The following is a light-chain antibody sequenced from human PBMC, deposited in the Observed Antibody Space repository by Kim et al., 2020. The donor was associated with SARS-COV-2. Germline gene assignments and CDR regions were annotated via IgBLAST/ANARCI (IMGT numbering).Light chain of an antibody. J-gene: IGKJ1*01. CDR1: QSLGNW. CDR3: QQYISYPWT. V-gene: IGKV1-5*01. Sequence: VSVGDRVPITCRASQSLGNWLAWYQQKPEKAPNLLIYDASTLQGGVPSRFSGSGSGTDFTLTISGLQPDDFATYYCQQYISYPWTFGRGTKVYIK. CDR2: DAS.